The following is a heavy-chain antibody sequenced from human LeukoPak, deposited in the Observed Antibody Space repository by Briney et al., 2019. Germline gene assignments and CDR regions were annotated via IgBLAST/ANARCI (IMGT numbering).Heavy chain of an antibody. CDR3: ARERGYSYGYAFGI. CDR1: GGSISSYY. D-gene: IGHD5-18*01. Sequence: PSETLSLTCTVSGGSISSYYWSWIRQPPGKGLEWIGYMYYSGSTNYNSSLKSRVTISVDTSKNQFSLKLSSVTAADTAVYYCARERGYSYGYAFGIWGQGTMVTVSS. V-gene: IGHV4-59*01. CDR2: MYYSGST. J-gene: IGHJ3*02.